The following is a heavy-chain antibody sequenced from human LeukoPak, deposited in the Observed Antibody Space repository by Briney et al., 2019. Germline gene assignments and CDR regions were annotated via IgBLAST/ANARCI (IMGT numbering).Heavy chain of an antibody. V-gene: IGHV3-23*01. CDR3: AKAGSSGWSSSGGDY. J-gene: IGHJ4*02. D-gene: IGHD6-19*01. Sequence: PGGSLRLSCAASGITFSNYAMSWVRQAPGKGLEWVSSITADGDIPHYADSVKGRFTISRDNSNNTLFLQMNSLRAEDTAIYFCAKAGSSGWSSSGGDYWGQGSLVTVSS. CDR1: GITFSNYA. CDR2: ITADGDIP.